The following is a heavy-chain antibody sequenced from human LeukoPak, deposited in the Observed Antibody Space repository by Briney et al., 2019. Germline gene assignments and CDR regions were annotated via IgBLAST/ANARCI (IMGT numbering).Heavy chain of an antibody. Sequence: ASVEVSCKASGYTFTDYSLHWVRQAPGQGLEWMGWINPHSGGTKYAQRFQGRLTMTRDTSISTAYMELNRILSDDTAIYYCARGGGSSDYDPKDFWGQGTLVTVSS. CDR2: INPHSGGT. D-gene: IGHD3-22*01. CDR1: GYTFTDYS. V-gene: IGHV1-2*02. CDR3: ARGGGSSDYDPKDF. J-gene: IGHJ4*02.